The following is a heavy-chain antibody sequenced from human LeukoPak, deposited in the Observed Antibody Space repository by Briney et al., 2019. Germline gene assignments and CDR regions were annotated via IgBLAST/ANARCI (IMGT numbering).Heavy chain of an antibody. D-gene: IGHD3-10*01. Sequence: GSLRLSCAASGFTFSSYGMHWVRQSPEKGLEWIGEINQSGSANYSPSLKSRVTLSVNTSKNQFSLKLSSVTAADTAVYYCARLTSYSDSGNYYDYFDYWGQGTLVTVSS. CDR3: ARLTSYSDSGNYYDYFDY. J-gene: IGHJ4*02. CDR1: GFTFSSYG. CDR2: INQSGSA. V-gene: IGHV4-34*01.